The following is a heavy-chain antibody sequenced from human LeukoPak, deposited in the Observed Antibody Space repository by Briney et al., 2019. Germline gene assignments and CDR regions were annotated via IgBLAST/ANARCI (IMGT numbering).Heavy chain of an antibody. D-gene: IGHD1/OR15-1a*01. J-gene: IGHJ3*01. CDR1: GYTFTDYL. CDR2: INPTSGGT. Sequence: ASVKVSCKASGYTFTDYLIHCVRQAPGQGLEWVGWINPTSGGTDCAPKFKDRVRMTRDTSNTTSYMEMGRLTSDDTAVYYCAREFRTTTWSYDAFDLWGQGTMVTVSS. V-gene: IGHV1-2*02. CDR3: AREFRTTTWSYDAFDL.